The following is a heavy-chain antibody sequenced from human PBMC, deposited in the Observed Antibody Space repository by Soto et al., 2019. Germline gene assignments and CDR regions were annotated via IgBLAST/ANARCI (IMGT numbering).Heavy chain of an antibody. CDR2: ISSSSSYI. CDR3: ARVHYYDSSGFYL. J-gene: IGHJ4*02. Sequence: EVQLVESGGGLVKPGGSLSLSCAASGFTFSSYSMNWVRQAPGKGLEWVSSISSSSSYIYYGDSVKGRFTISRDNAKNSLYLQMNSLRAEDTATYYCARVHYYDSSGFYLWGQGTLVIVSS. V-gene: IGHV3-21*01. D-gene: IGHD3-22*01. CDR1: GFTFSSYS.